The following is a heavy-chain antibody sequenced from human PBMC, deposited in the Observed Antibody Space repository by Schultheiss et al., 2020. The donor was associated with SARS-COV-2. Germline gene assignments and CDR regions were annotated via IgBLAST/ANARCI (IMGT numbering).Heavy chain of an antibody. CDR2: IRSKANSYAT. J-gene: IGHJ5*02. D-gene: IGHD2-15*01. CDR3: TRDWIDCSGGSCYPGVDWFDP. CDR1: GFTFSGSA. Sequence: GGSLRLSCAASGFTFSGSAMHWVRQASGKGLEWVGRIRSKANSYATAYAASVKGRFTISRDDSKSIAYLQMNSLKTEDTAVYYCTRDWIDCSGGSCYPGVDWFDPWGQGTLVTVSS. V-gene: IGHV3-73*01.